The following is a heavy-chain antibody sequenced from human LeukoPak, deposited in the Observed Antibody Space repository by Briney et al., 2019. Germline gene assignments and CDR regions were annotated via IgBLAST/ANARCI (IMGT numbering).Heavy chain of an antibody. D-gene: IGHD1-1*01. J-gene: IGHJ4*02. V-gene: IGHV4-4*02. CDR3: ARVNINNWHSCDY. CDR2: IYHSGSP. CDR1: GGSISGNNW. Sequence: SETLSLTCAVSGGSISGNNWWGWVRQPPGKGLEWIGEIYHSGSPNYNPSLKSRVTISVHKSRNHFSLNLSSVTAADTAVYYCARVNINNWHSCDYWGQGTLVTVSS.